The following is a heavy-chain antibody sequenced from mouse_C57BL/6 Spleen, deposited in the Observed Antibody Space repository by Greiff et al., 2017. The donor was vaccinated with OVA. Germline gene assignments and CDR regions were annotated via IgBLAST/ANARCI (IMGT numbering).Heavy chain of an antibody. Sequence: EVHLVESGGGLVKPGGSLKLSCAASGFTFSSYAMSWVRQTPEKRLEWVATISDGGSYTYYPDNVKGRFTISRDNAKNNLYLQMSHLKSEDTAMYYCARALYDYDVGYWGQGTTLTVSS. D-gene: IGHD2-4*01. CDR2: ISDGGSYT. CDR1: GFTFSSYA. CDR3: ARALYDYDVGY. V-gene: IGHV5-4*01. J-gene: IGHJ2*01.